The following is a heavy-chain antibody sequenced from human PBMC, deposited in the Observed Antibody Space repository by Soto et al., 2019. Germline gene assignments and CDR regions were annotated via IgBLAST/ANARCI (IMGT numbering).Heavy chain of an antibody. CDR1: GHSIISSAFY. D-gene: IGHD3-3*02. J-gene: IGHJ5*02. Sequence: SEPLSLTCTVSGHSIISSAFYWGWVRQPPGKGLEWIGSIFYLGSSYYNPSLKSRVTMSVDTSKNQFSLRLRSVTAADTALYFCARHSLALRKNNWFDPWGQGIMVS. CDR3: ARHSLALRKNNWFDP. CDR2: IFYLGSS. V-gene: IGHV4-39*01.